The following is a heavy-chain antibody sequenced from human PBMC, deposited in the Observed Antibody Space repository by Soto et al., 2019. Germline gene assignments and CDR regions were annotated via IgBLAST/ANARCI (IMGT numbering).Heavy chain of an antibody. CDR2: IIPILGIA. CDR3: ARVKGSGYHNWFDP. D-gene: IGHD3-22*01. J-gene: IGHJ5*02. Sequence: SVKVSCKASGGTFSSYTISWVRQAPGQGLEWMGRIIPILGIANYAQKFQGRVTITADESTSTAYMELSSLRSEDTAVYYCARVKGSGYHNWFDPWGQGTLVTVSS. CDR1: GGTFSSYT. V-gene: IGHV1-69*02.